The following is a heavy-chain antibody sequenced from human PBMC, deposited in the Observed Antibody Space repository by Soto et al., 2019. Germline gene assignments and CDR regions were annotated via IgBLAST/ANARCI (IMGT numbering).Heavy chain of an antibody. V-gene: IGHV4-34*01. CDR2: IYHSGSA. Sequence: KPSETLSLTCAAYGESFSGYYWSWIRQPPGKGLEWIGEIYHSGSANYNPSLKGRVTISVDTSKSQFPLKLNSVTAADTAVYYCARGRAEYGSSIFVYWGQGTLVTVSS. D-gene: IGHD6-6*01. CDR3: ARGRAEYGSSIFVY. J-gene: IGHJ4*02. CDR1: GESFSGYY.